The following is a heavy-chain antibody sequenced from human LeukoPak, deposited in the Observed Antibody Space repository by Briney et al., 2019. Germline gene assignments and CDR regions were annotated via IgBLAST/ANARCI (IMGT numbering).Heavy chain of an antibody. CDR3: ARHTGEGSHFQH. Sequence: GESLKISCKSSGYSFTNYWIGWVRQMPGKGLEWMGIIYPGDSDTRYSPSFRGQVIISADKSIRTAYLQWTSLKASDTAMYYCARHTGEGSHFQHWGQGSLVTVSS. V-gene: IGHV5-51*01. J-gene: IGHJ1*01. D-gene: IGHD3-16*01. CDR2: IYPGDSDT. CDR1: GYSFTNYW.